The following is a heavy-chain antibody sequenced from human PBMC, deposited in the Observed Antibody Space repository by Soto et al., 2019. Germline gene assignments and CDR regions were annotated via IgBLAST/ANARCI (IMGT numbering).Heavy chain of an antibody. CDR2: VYYSGNT. J-gene: IGHJ4*02. CDR3: ASRGTTTYCSGGSCYARGFDY. D-gene: IGHD2-15*01. CDR1: GGSLSSYY. Sequence: SETLSLTCTVSGGSLSSYYWTWIRQPPGKGLEWIGYVYYSGNTNYNPSLKSRVTISVDTSKNQFSLKLGSVTAADTAVYYCASRGTTTYCSGGSCYARGFDYWGQGTLVTVSS. V-gene: IGHV4-59*08.